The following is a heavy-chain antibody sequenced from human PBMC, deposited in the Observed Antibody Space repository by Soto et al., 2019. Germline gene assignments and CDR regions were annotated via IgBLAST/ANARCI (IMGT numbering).Heavy chain of an antibody. V-gene: IGHV4-31*03. CDR1: GGSISSGGYY. Sequence: QVQLQESGPGLVKPSQTLSLTCTVSGGSISSGGYYWSWIRQHPGKGLEWIGYIYYSGSTYYNPSLESRVTIAVDTSKNQFSLELSAVTAADTAVYYCARVIDYADRTAAAIDFWGQGTLVTVSS. J-gene: IGHJ4*02. CDR3: ARVIDYADRTAAAIDF. CDR2: IYYSGST. D-gene: IGHD4-17*01.